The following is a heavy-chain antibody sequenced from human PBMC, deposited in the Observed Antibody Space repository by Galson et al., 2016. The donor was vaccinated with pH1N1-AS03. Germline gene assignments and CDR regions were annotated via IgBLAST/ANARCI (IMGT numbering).Heavy chain of an antibody. CDR3: ARMRVVAASDTSGYYYFDF. CDR2: VSHDGNT. J-gene: IGHJ4*02. CDR1: GGSITTDY. V-gene: IGHV4-59*08. Sequence: ETLSLTCSVSGGSITTDYWHWIRPPPGKGLEWIGYVSHDGNTNYTPSLYSRVTMSVDTSKNQFSLKLNSVSAADPAVYYCARMRVVAASDTSGYYYFDFWGQGALVTVSS. D-gene: IGHD3-22*01.